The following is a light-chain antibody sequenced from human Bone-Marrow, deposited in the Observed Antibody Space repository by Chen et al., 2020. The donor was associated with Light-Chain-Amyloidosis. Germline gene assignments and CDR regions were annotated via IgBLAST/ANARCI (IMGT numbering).Light chain of an antibody. J-gene: IGLJ3*02. CDR3: YSSDSSGNHRV. CDR1: ALPKKN. CDR2: GAS. V-gene: IGLV3-10*01. Sequence: SYELTQPPSLSGSPGQTARITCSGDALPKKNAYGYQKKSGQAPVLGIYGASKRPSEIPERISGCSSGTMATLTISGAQVADEPDYYCYSSDSSGNHRVFGGGSKLTVL.